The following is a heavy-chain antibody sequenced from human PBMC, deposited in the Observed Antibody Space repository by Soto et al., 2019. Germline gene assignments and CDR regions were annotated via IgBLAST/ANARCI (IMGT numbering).Heavy chain of an antibody. CDR3: ARATGSGSPPTPDY. CDR2: IYYSGST. J-gene: IGHJ4*02. V-gene: IGHV4-39*01. Sequence: QLQLQESGPGLVKPSETLSLTCTVSGGSISSSSYYWGWIRQPPGKRLEWIGSIYYSGSTYYNPSLKSRVNISVDTSKNQFSLKLSSVTAAAAAVYYCARATGSGSPPTPDYWGQGTLVTVSS. D-gene: IGHD3-10*01. CDR1: GGSISSSSYY.